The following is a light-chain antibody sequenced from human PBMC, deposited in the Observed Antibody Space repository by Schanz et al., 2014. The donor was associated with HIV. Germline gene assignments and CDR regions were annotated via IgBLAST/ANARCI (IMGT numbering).Light chain of an antibody. J-gene: IGKJ1*01. Sequence: DIQMTQSPSTLSASVGDRVTITCRASQNIGKWLTWYQQKPGKAPKLLIYAASTLQSGVPSRFSGSGSGTDFTLTISCLQSEDFATYYCQQSYSTPPTFGQGTKVEIK. V-gene: IGKV1-39*01. CDR1: QNIGKW. CDR3: QQSYSTPPT. CDR2: AAS.